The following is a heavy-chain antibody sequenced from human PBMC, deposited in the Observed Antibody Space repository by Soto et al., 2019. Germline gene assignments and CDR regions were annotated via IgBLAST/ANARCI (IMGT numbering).Heavy chain of an antibody. D-gene: IGHD2-15*01. V-gene: IGHV4-59*01. CDR1: GVSISSYF. CDR2: TYHRGST. J-gene: IGHJ4*02. Sequence: PSETLYLTCSVSGVSISSYFWSWIRQAPGRGLEWIGYTYHRGSTNYSPSLKSRVAIELDTSENQFSLKVNSVTAADPAVYYFARIGGYHGPLDYWGQGTPVTVSS. CDR3: ARIGGYHGPLDY.